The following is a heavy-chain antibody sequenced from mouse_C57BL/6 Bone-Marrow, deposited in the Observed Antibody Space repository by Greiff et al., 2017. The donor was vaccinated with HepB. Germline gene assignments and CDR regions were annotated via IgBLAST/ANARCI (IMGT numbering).Heavy chain of an antibody. CDR1: GYTFTSYW. D-gene: IGHD1-1*01. J-gene: IGHJ1*03. CDR2: IHPNSGST. Sequence: QVQLKESGAELVKPGASVKLSCKASGYTFTSYWMHWVKQRPGQGLEWIGMIHPNSGSTNYNEKFKSKATLTVDKSSGTAYMQLSSLTSEDSAVYYCAWHYGSSPWYFDVWGTGTTVTVSS. V-gene: IGHV1-64*01. CDR3: AWHYGSSPWYFDV.